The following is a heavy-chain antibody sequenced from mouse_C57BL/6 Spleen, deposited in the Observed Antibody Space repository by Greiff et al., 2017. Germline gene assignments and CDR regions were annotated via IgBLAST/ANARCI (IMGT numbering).Heavy chain of an antibody. CDR2: ISYDGSN. CDR1: GYSITSGYY. V-gene: IGHV3-6*01. CDR3: ARKGSLYYAMDY. Sequence: ESGPGLVKPSQSLSLTCSVTGYSITSGYYWNWIRQFPGNKLEWMGYISYDGSNNYNPSLKNRISITRDTSKNQFFLKLNSVTTEDTATYYCARKGSLYYAMDYWGQGTSVTVSS. J-gene: IGHJ4*01.